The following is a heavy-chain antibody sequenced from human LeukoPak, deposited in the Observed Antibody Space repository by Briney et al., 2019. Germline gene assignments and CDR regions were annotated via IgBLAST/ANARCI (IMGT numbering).Heavy chain of an antibody. CDR1: GGTFSTYA. D-gene: IGHD2-2*01. Sequence: SVKVSCKASGGTFSTYAISWVRQAPGQGLEWMGGIIPIFGTANYAQKFQGRVTITADESTSTAYMELSSLRSEDTAVYYCATYDSNTNYHIWGYYFDYWGQGTLVTVSS. CDR3: ATYDSNTNYHIWGYYFDY. CDR2: IIPIFGTA. V-gene: IGHV1-69*13. J-gene: IGHJ4*02.